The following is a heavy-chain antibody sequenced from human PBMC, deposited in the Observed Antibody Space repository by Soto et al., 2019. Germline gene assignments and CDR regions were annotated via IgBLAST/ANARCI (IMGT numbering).Heavy chain of an antibody. CDR1: GYSFTSYW. V-gene: IGHV5-10-1*01. D-gene: IGHD6-13*01. J-gene: IGHJ6*02. CDR3: ARRGSSWTTFNYYYGMDV. Sequence: PGESLKISCKGSGYSFTSYWSSWVRQMPGKGLEWMGRIDPSDSYTNYSPSFQGHVTISADKSISTAYLQWSSLKASDTAMYYCARRGSSWTTFNYYYGMDVWGQGTTVTVSS. CDR2: IDPSDSYT.